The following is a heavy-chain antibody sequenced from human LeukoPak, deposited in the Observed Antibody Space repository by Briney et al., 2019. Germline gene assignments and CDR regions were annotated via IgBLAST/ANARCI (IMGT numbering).Heavy chain of an antibody. D-gene: IGHD4-11*01. CDR2: IKSKVHGGTT. V-gene: IGHV3-15*01. CDR3: SGHMTSADY. J-gene: IGHJ4*02. CDR1: GFTFNDAW. Sequence: GGSLRLSCAVSGFTFNDAWMSWVRQAPGKGLEWVARIKSKVHGGTTDYAAPVNGRFTISRVDSQNKLYLQMSSLKTEDTGVYYCSGHMTSADYWGQGTLVTVSS.